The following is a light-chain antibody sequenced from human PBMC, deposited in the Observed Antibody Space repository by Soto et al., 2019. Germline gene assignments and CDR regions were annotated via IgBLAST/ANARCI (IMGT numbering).Light chain of an antibody. Sequence: QSELTQPPSVSGAAGQRITISCTGGDSDLGSGYAVHWYRQVPGTAPKLLIYTNNQRPSGVPDRFSGSKSGTSASLTISGLRSEDEADYYCAAWDVSLSGLFGGGTKLTVL. V-gene: IGLV1-47*02. CDR3: AAWDVSLSGL. CDR2: TNN. J-gene: IGLJ2*01. CDR1: DSDLGSGYA.